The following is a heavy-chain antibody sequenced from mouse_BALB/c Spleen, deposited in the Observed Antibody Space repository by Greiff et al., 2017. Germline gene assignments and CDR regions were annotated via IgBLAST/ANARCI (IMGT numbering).Heavy chain of an antibody. CDR3: ARHGGNYGYAMDY. Sequence: EVKLVESGGGLVKPGGSLKLSFAASGFAFSSYDMSWVRQTPEKRLEWVAYISSGGGSTYYPDTVKGRFTISRDNAKNTLYLQMSSLKSEDTAMYYCARHGGNYGYAMDYWGQGTSVTVSS. CDR2: ISSGGGST. CDR1: GFAFSSYD. D-gene: IGHD2-1*01. V-gene: IGHV5-12-1*01. J-gene: IGHJ4*01.